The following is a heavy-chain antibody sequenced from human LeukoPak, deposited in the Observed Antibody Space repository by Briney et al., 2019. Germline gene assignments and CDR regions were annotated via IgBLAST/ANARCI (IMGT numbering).Heavy chain of an antibody. J-gene: IGHJ3*02. CDR3: ARVRYGGNLGPAFDI. V-gene: IGHV4-61*02. CDR1: GGSISSGSYY. CDR2: IYTSGST. Sequence: SQTLSLTCTVSGGSISSGSYYWSWIRQPAGKGLEWIGRIYTSGSTNYNPSLKSRVTISVDTSKNQCSLKLSSVTAADTAVHYCARVRYGGNLGPAFDIWGQGTMVTVPS. D-gene: IGHD4-23*01.